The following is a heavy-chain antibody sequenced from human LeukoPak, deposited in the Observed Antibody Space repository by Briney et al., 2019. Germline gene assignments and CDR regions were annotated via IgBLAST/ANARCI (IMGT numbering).Heavy chain of an antibody. Sequence: SGPTLGNPTQPLTLTFTFSGFSLSTSGVGVGCIRQPPVKALEWLALIYWDDDKRYSPSLKSRLTITKDTSKTQVVLTMTNMDPVDTATYYCARGGRWLQLIDYWGQGTLVTVSS. V-gene: IGHV2-5*02. J-gene: IGHJ4*02. CDR2: IYWDDDK. CDR1: GFSLSTSGVG. D-gene: IGHD5-24*01. CDR3: ARGGRWLQLIDY.